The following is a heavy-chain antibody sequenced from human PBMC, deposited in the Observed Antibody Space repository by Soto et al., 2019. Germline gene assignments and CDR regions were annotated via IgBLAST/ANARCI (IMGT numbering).Heavy chain of an antibody. Sequence: ASVKVSCKASGYTFTSYDINWVRQATGQGLEWMGWMNPNSGNTGYAQKFQGRVTMTRNTSISTAYMELSSLRSEDTAVYYCARGSPITIFGVVIIHTPSFLVAMDVWGQGTTVPVSS. J-gene: IGHJ6*02. CDR3: ARGSPITIFGVVIIHTPSFLVAMDV. CDR1: GYTFTSYD. V-gene: IGHV1-8*01. CDR2: MNPNSGNT. D-gene: IGHD3-3*01.